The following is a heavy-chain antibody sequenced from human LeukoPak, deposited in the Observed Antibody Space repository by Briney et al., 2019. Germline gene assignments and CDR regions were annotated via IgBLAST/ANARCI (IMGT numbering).Heavy chain of an antibody. CDR1: GYSISSGYY. CDR3: ARGGGSLGGNSVGHAFDI. D-gene: IGHD4-23*01. V-gene: IGHV4-38-2*02. J-gene: IGHJ3*02. CDR2: IYHSGST. Sequence: SETLSLTCTVSGYSISSGYYWGWIRQPPGKGLEWIGSIYHSGSTYYNPSLKSRVTISVDTSKNQFSLKLSSVTAADTAVYYCARGGGSLGGNSVGHAFDIWGQGTMVTVSS.